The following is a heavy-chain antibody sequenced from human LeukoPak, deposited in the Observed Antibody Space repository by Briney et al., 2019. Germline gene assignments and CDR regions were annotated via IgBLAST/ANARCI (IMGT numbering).Heavy chain of an antibody. Sequence: GASLEISCVGSGYSFTSNWIGWVGEVLGKGLERMGIIYAGDSDTRYSTSFQGQVTISVDKSISTVYLQWSSLKASDTAIYYCAKQGNRYSYGPLSEVYYFDYWGQGTLVTVSS. V-gene: IGHV5-51*01. CDR1: GYSFTSNW. CDR2: IYAGDSDT. J-gene: IGHJ4*02. D-gene: IGHD5-18*01. CDR3: AKQGNRYSYGPLSEVYYFDY.